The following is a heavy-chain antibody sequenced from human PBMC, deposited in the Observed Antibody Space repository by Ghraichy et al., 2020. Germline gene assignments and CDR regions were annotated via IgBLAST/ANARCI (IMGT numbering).Heavy chain of an antibody. CDR3: ARPGIPYYDFWSSDNPIVRRGTDAFDI. V-gene: IGHV5-51*01. CDR2: IYPGDSDT. J-gene: IGHJ3*02. D-gene: IGHD3-3*01. Sequence: GESLNISFKGSGYSFTSYWIGWVRQMPGKGLEWMGIIYPGDSDTRYSPSFQGQVTISADKSISTAYLQWSSLKASDTAMYYCARPGIPYYDFWSSDNPIVRRGTDAFDIWGQGTMVTVSS. CDR1: GYSFTSYW.